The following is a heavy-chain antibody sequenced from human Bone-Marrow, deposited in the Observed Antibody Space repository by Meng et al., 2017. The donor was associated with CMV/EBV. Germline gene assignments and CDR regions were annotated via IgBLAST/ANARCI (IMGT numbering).Heavy chain of an antibody. CDR3: ARDPVSGYVVWLVGLGNYYYGMDV. V-gene: IGHV3-7*01. J-gene: IGHJ6*02. CDR2: IKQDGSEK. D-gene: IGHD3-9*01. Sequence: GGSLRLSGAASGFTFSSYGLSWVRQAPGKGLEWVANIKQDGSEKYYVDSVKGRFTIPRDNAKNSLYLQMNSLRAEDTAVYYCARDPVSGYVVWLVGLGNYYYGMDVWGQGNTVAVSS. CDR1: GFTFSSYG.